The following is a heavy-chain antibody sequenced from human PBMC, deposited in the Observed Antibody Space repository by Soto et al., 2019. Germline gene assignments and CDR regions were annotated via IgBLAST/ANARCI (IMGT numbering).Heavy chain of an antibody. V-gene: IGHV4-59*01. CDR1: GGSISSYY. D-gene: IGHD3-10*01. CDR3: AGGPTWYYYAA. J-gene: IGHJ4*02. Sequence: PSETLSLTCTVSGGSISSYYWSWIRQPPGKGLEWIGYIYYSGSTNYNPSLKSRVTISVDTSKNQFSLKLSSVTAADTAVYYCAGGPTWYYYAAGGQGTLVIVSS. CDR2: IYYSGST.